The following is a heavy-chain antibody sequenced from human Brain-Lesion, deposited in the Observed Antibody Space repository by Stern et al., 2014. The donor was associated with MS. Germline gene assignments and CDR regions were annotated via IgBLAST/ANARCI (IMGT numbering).Heavy chain of an antibody. Sequence: QVQLVQSGAEVKKPGASVKVSCKTSGYIFTGYYIHWVRQAPGQGLEWMAWINPNNGGTKYAQKFQGRVTLRRETSVNTAFVELSSLTSDDTAVYYCARDQRGITIFGVVTDYYYLGMDVWGQGTTVTVSS. J-gene: IGHJ6*02. CDR3: ARDQRGITIFGVVTDYYYLGMDV. CDR2: INPNNGGT. V-gene: IGHV1-2*02. CDR1: GYIFTGYY. D-gene: IGHD3-3*01.